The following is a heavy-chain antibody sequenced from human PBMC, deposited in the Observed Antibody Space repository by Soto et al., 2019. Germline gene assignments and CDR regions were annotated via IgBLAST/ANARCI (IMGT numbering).Heavy chain of an antibody. D-gene: IGHD6-19*01. V-gene: IGHV4-34*01. CDR3: ALMADHYYYGMDV. Sequence: NPSETLSLTCAVYCGSFSGYYWSWIRQPPGKGLEWTGEINHSGSTNYNPSLKSRVTISVDTSKNQFSLKLSSVTAADTAVYYCALMADHYYYGMDVWGQGTTVTVSS. CDR2: INHSGST. CDR1: CGSFSGYY. J-gene: IGHJ6*02.